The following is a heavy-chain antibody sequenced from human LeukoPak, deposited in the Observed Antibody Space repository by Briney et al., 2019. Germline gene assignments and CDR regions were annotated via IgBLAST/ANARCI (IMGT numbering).Heavy chain of an antibody. D-gene: IGHD2-2*01. Sequence: SVKVSCKASGGTVSSYAISWVRQAPGHGLRCMGGIIPIFGTANYAQKFPGRVTITADESTSTAYMELSSLRSEDTAVYYCAREGEYCSSTSCYGPNWFDPWGQGTLVTVSS. CDR1: GGTVSSYA. J-gene: IGHJ5*02. CDR2: IIPIFGTA. V-gene: IGHV1-69*13. CDR3: AREGEYCSSTSCYGPNWFDP.